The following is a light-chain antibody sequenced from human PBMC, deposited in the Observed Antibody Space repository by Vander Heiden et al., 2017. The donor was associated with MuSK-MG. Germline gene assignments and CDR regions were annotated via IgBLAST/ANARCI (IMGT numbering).Light chain of an antibody. V-gene: IGKV1-39*01. CDR3: QQSYTTPYT. J-gene: IGKJ2*01. CDR1: QSISNY. CDR2: GAS. Sequence: DIQITQSPSSLSASVGDRVTITCRASQSISNYLSCFHQQPGKAPKLLIHGASTLQSGVPSRFSGFASATYFTLTINSLQPDDFSTYYCQQSYTTPYTFGQGTHLEVK.